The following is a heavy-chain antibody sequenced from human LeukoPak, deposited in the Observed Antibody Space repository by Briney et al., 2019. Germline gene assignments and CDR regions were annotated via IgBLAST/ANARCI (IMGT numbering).Heavy chain of an antibody. V-gene: IGHV3-74*01. CDR2: ISTDGTTT. CDR1: GLPFRSQW. CDR3: ARSLGYSSGA. J-gene: IGHJ4*02. Sequence: QTGGSLGLSCAASGLPFRSQWTHCVRQVPGKGLMWVSHISTDGTTTIYADSVKGRFTISRDNARDTLYLQLNSRRAEDTAIFYCARSLGYSSGAWGQGTLVTVSS. D-gene: IGHD2-15*01.